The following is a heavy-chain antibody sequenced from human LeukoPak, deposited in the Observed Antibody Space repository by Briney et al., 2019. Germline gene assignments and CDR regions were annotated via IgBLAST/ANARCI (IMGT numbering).Heavy chain of an antibody. CDR1: GFTFSSYG. CDR3: GGNNWFDP. CDR2: ISYDGSNK. Sequence: GRSLRLSCAASGFTFSSYGMHWVRQAPGKGLEWVAVISYDGSNKYYADSVKGRFTISRDNSKNTLYLQMNSLRAEDTAVYYCGGNNWFDPWGQGTLVTVSS. J-gene: IGHJ5*02. V-gene: IGHV3-30*03. D-gene: IGHD1-1*01.